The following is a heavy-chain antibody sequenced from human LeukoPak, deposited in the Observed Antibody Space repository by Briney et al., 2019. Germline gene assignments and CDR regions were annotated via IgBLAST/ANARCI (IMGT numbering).Heavy chain of an antibody. CDR1: GGSISTYY. V-gene: IGHV4-34*01. D-gene: IGHD1-26*01. J-gene: IGHJ4*02. CDR3: ARGSVVGASGY. CDR2: INHSGST. Sequence: PSETLSLTCTVSGGSISTYYWSWIRQPPGKGLEWIGEINHSGSTNYNPSLKSRVTISVDTSKNQFSLKLSSVTAADTAVYYCARGSVVGASGYWGQGTLVTVSS.